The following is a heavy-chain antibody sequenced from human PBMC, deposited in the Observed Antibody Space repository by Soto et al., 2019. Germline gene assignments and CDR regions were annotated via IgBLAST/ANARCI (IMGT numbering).Heavy chain of an antibody. J-gene: IGHJ6*02. D-gene: IGHD6-6*01. V-gene: IGHV1-18*04. Sequence: WASVKVSCKASGYTFTSYGISWVRQAPGQGLEWMGWISSYNGNTNYAQKLQGRVTMTTDTSTSTAYMELRSLRSDDTAVYYCARRYSSSSFLAYYYYGMDVWGQGTTVTVSS. CDR2: ISSYNGNT. CDR3: ARRYSSSSFLAYYYYGMDV. CDR1: GYTFTSYG.